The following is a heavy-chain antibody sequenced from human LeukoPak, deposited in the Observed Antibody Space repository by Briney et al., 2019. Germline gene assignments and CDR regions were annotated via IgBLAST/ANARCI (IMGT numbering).Heavy chain of an antibody. V-gene: IGHV1-3*04. J-gene: IGHJ4*02. CDR1: GYTFTNYG. CDR2: INTGNGNT. Sequence: ASVKVSCKTSGYTFTNYGMHWVRQAPRQSPEWMGWINTGNGNTKSSQKLQGRVTMTTDTSTSTAYMELRSLRSDDTAVYYCAGDVYSGQWLGSGWVASGYWGQGTLVTVSS. CDR3: AGDVYSGQWLGSGWVASGY. D-gene: IGHD6-19*01.